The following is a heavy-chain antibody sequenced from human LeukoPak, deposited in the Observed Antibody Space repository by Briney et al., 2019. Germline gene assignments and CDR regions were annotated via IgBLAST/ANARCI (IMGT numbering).Heavy chain of an antibody. Sequence: ESVKGRFSISRDSSKNTLYLQMNSLRAEDTAVYYCARDPGGNYFDYWGQGTLVTVPS. D-gene: IGHD1-14*01. V-gene: IGHV3-30*01. CDR3: ARDPGGNYFDY. J-gene: IGHJ4*02.